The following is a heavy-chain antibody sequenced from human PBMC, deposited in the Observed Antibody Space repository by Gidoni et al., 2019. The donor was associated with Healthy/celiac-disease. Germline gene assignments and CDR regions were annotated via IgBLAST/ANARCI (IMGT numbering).Heavy chain of an antibody. V-gene: IGHV1-69*01. CDR1: GGTFSSYA. D-gene: IGHD7-27*01. Sequence: QVQLVPSGAEVKKPGSSVKVSCKASGGTFSSYAISWVRQAPGQGLEGMGGITPIFGTANYAQKFQGRVTITADESTSTAYMELSSLRSEDTAVYYCARRGKLGNHLNNDYWGQGTLVTVSS. CDR3: ARRGKLGNHLNNDY. J-gene: IGHJ4*02. CDR2: ITPIFGTA.